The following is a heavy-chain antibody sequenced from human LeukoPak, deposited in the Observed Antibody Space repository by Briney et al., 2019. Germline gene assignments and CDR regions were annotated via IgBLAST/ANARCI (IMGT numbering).Heavy chain of an antibody. V-gene: IGHV4-34*01. CDR1: GGSFSGYY. CDR3: ARLGYGDWPDY. Sequence: PSETLSLTCAVYGGSFSGYYWSWIRQPPGKGLEWIGEINHSGSTNYNPSLKSRVTISVGTSKNQFSLKLSSVTAADTAVYYCARLGYGDWPDYWGQGTLVTVSS. J-gene: IGHJ4*02. D-gene: IGHD4-17*01. CDR2: INHSGST.